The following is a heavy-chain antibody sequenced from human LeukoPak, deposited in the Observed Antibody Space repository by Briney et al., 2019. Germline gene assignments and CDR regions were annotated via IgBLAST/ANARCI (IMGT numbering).Heavy chain of an antibody. V-gene: IGHV1-69*13. D-gene: IGHD2-21*01. CDR1: GGTFSSYA. CDR3: ARDSSEFRSLIPH. Sequence: TVKVSCKASGGTFSSYAISWVRQAPGRGLEWMGGITPMFGTAKYAQKFQGRVTITADESTSTAYMELSSLRSEDTAVYYCARDSSEFRSLIPHWGQGTLVTVSS. J-gene: IGHJ1*01. CDR2: ITPMFGTA.